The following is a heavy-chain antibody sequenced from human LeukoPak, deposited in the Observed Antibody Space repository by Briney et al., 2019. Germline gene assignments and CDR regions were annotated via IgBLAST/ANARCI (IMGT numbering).Heavy chain of an antibody. CDR3: ARGKYCSSTSCFPTLYYYYYMDV. CDR1: GYTFTSYD. CDR2: MNPNSGNT. J-gene: IGHJ6*03. V-gene: IGHV1-8*01. D-gene: IGHD2-2*01. Sequence: ASVKVSCKASGYTFTSYDINWVRQATGQGLEWMGWMNPNSGNTGYAQKFQGRVTMTRNTSISTAYMELSSLRSGDTAVYYCARGKYCSSTSCFPTLYYYYYMDVWGKGTTVTVSS.